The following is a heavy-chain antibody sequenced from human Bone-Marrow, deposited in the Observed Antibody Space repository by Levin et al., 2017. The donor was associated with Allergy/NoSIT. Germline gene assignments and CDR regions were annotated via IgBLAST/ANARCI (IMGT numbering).Heavy chain of an antibody. CDR3: ARTPPRVAKGAFDI. CDR2: IYYSGST. CDR1: GGSISSGGYY. D-gene: IGHD2-15*01. V-gene: IGHV4-31*03. Sequence: SETLSLTCTVSGGSISSGGYYWSWIRQHPGKGLEWIGYIYYSGSTYYNPSLKSRVTISVDTSKNQFSLKLSSVTAADTAVYYCARTPPRVAKGAFDIWGQGTMVTVSS. J-gene: IGHJ3*02.